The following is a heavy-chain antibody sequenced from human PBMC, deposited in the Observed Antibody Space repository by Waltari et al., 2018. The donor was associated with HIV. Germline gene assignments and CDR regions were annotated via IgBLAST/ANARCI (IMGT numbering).Heavy chain of an antibody. CDR1: GYTFTSYY. D-gene: IGHD3-3*01. CDR2: IHPSGGTT. CDR3: ARDEGGGEYNDFWSGLDYYGMDV. J-gene: IGHJ6*02. V-gene: IGHV1-46*01. Sequence: QLQLVQSGAEVKKPGASVKVSRKASGYTFTSYYIHWVRQAPGQGLEWMGIIHPSGGTTRYAQKFQGRVTMTRDTSTRTVYMELSSLRSEDTAVYYCARDEGGGEYNDFWSGLDYYGMDVWGQGTTVTVSS.